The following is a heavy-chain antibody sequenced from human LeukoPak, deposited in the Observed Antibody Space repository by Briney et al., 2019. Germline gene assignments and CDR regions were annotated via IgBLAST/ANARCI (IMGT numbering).Heavy chain of an antibody. CDR1: GFTFSSYS. Sequence: PGGSLRLSCAASGFTFSSYSMNWVRQAPGKGLEWVSSISSSSSYIYYADSVKGRFTISRDNAKNSLYLQMNSLRAEDTAVYYCARLTMGSWYKGDAFDIWGQGTMVTVSS. J-gene: IGHJ3*02. CDR3: ARLTMGSWYKGDAFDI. D-gene: IGHD6-13*01. CDR2: ISSSSSYI. V-gene: IGHV3-21*01.